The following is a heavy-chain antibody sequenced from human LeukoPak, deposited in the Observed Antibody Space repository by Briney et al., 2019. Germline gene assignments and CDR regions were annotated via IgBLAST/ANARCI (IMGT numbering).Heavy chain of an antibody. D-gene: IGHD6-19*01. V-gene: IGHV1-46*01. J-gene: IGHJ3*02. CDR3: ARVQYSSGWPYHDAFDI. Sequence: ASVKVSCKASGYTFTSYYMHWVRQAPGQGLEWMGIINPSGGSTSYAQKFQGRVTITRDTSTSTVYMELSSLRSEDTAVYYCARVQYSSGWPYHDAFDIWGQGTMVTVSS. CDR1: GYTFTSYY. CDR2: INPSGGST.